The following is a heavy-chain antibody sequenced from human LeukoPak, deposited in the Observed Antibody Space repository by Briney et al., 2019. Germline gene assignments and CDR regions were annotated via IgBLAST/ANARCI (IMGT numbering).Heavy chain of an antibody. J-gene: IGHJ4*02. CDR3: ARGLMVRGRPNDY. CDR1: GYTFTGYY. Sequence: ASVKVSCKASGYTFTGYYMHWVRQAPGQGLEWMGWINPNSGGTNYAQKFQGRVTMTRDTSISTAYMELSRLRSDDTAVYYCARGLMVRGRPNDYWGQGTLVTVSS. V-gene: IGHV1-2*02. CDR2: INPNSGGT. D-gene: IGHD3-10*01.